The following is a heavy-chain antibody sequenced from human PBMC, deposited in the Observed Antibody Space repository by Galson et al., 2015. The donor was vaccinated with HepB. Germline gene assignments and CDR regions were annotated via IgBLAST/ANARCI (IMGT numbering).Heavy chain of an antibody. CDR1: GFTFSSYG. Sequence: SLRLSCAASGFTFSSYGMHWVRQAPGKGLEWVAVISYDGSNKYYADSVKGRFTISRDNSKNTLYLQMNSLRAEDTAVYYCAKDQNGYFDYWGQGTLVTVSS. CDR3: AKDQNGYFDY. V-gene: IGHV3-30*18. J-gene: IGHJ4*02. CDR2: ISYDGSNK. D-gene: IGHD1-1*01.